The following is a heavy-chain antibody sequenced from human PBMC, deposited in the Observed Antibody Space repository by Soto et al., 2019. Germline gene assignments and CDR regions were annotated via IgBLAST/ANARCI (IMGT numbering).Heavy chain of an antibody. CDR2: IYPGDSDT. D-gene: IGHD7-27*01. V-gene: IGHV5-51*01. CDR1: GYSFASYW. CDR3: ARGITGDYYYYGMDV. Sequence: PGESLKISCKGSGYSFASYWVGWVRQMPGKGLEWMGIIYPGDSDTRYSPSFQGQVTISADKSISTAYLQWSSLKASDTAMYYCARGITGDYYYYGMDVWGQGTTVTVSS. J-gene: IGHJ6*02.